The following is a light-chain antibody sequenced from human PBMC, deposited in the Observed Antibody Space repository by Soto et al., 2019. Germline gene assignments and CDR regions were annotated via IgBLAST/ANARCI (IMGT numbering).Light chain of an antibody. J-gene: IGLJ1*01. CDR2: EVV. CDR3: KSYAGSNTYV. CDR1: KSDIGVYDF. V-gene: IGLV2-8*01. Sequence: QSVLTQTPSASGSPGQSVTISCTGTKSDIGVYDFVSWYQHHPGKAPRLIIYEVVQRHSGVPDRFSGSKSGNTGSLTVSGLQAADEADYFCKSYAGSNTYVFGSGTKVTVL.